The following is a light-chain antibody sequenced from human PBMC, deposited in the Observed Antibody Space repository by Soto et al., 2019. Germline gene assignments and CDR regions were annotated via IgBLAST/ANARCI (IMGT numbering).Light chain of an antibody. Sequence: EIVLTQSPGSLSLSPGERATLSWRASQRVSSSYESWYQQKRGPAPRLLIYGASSRATGIPDGFSGSGSGTDFTLIISRLEPEDFSVYYYQQYDRGVTFGGGTKVEIK. CDR1: QRVSSSY. CDR3: QQYDRGVT. V-gene: IGKV3-20*01. J-gene: IGKJ4*01. CDR2: GAS.